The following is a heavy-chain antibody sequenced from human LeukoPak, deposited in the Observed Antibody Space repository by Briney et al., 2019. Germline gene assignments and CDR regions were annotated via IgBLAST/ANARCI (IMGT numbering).Heavy chain of an antibody. CDR3: AKGAQYDFWSGYTLEYFDI. V-gene: IGHV3-23*01. Sequence: GGSLRLSCAASGFTFSSYAMNWVRQAPGKGLEWVTFISASGSSTHYADSVKGRFTISRDNSNNTLYLQINSLRAEDTAAYYCAKGAQYDFWSGYTLEYFDIWGKGTLVTVSS. CDR2: ISASGSST. CDR1: GFTFSSYA. D-gene: IGHD3-3*01. J-gene: IGHJ4*02.